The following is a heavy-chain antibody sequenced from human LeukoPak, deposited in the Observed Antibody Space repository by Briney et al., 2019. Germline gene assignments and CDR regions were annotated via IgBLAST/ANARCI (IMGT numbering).Heavy chain of an antibody. V-gene: IGHV3-21*01. CDR1: GFTFSSYS. Sequence: GGSLRLSCAASGFTFSSYSMNWVRQARGKWLEWVSSISSSSSYIYYADSVKGRFTISRDNAKNSLYLQMNSLRAEDTAVYYFASFIGDLDWLFVGYWGQGTLVTVSS. CDR2: ISSSSSYI. J-gene: IGHJ4*02. D-gene: IGHD3-9*01. CDR3: ASFIGDLDWLFVGY.